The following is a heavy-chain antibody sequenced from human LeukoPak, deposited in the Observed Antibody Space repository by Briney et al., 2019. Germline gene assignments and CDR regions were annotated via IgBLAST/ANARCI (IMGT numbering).Heavy chain of an antibody. CDR3: ARARSRITFGGIRHAFDI. CDR1: GYTFTTYG. D-gene: IGHD3-16*01. J-gene: IGHJ3*02. Sequence: SVKVSCKASGYTFTTYGLSWVRQAPGQGLEWVARIIPLLGITNHAQKLQGRVTVTADTSTNTVYMELSSLRPDDTAVYYCARARSRITFGGIRHAFDIWGQGTLVTVSS. CDR2: IIPLLGIT. V-gene: IGHV1-69*04.